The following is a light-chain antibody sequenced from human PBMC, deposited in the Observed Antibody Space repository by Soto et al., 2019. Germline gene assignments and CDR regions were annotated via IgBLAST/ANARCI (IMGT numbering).Light chain of an antibody. J-gene: IGLJ2*01. Sequence: QSVLTQSPSASASLGASVKLTCTLSSGHSNYAIAWHQQQSEKGPRYLMKLNSDGSHSKGDGIPDRFSGSSSGAERYLTISSLQSEDEADYYCQTWVSGIVVFGGGTKLTVL. CDR1: SGHSNYA. CDR3: QTWVSGIVV. CDR2: LNSDGSH. V-gene: IGLV4-69*01.